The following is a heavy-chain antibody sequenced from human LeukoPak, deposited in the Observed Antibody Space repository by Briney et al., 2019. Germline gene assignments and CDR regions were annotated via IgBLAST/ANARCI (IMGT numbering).Heavy chain of an antibody. V-gene: IGHV4-39*07. CDR2: TNHSGST. J-gene: IGHJ5*02. Sequence: SETLSLACTVSGGSISSSSYYWGWIRQPPGKGLEWIGETNHSGSTNYNPSLKSRVTISVDTSKNQFSLKLSSVTAADTAVYYCARGSDWFDPWGQGTLVTVSS. CDR1: GGSISSSSYY. CDR3: ARGSDWFDP.